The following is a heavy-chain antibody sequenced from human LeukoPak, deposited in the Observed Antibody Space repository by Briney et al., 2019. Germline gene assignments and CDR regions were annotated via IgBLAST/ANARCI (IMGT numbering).Heavy chain of an antibody. Sequence: GGSLRLSCAASGFTFSSYGMNWVRQAPGKGLEWVSSISSSSSYIYYADSVKGRFTISRDNAKNSLYLQMNSLRAEDTAVYYCARDLFDYYGMDVWGKGTTVTVSS. CDR2: ISSSSSYI. CDR3: ARDLFDYYGMDV. CDR1: GFTFSSYG. J-gene: IGHJ6*04. V-gene: IGHV3-21*01.